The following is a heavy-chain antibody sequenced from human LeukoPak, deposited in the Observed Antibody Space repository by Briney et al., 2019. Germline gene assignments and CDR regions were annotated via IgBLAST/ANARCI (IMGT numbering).Heavy chain of an antibody. CDR2: VSGSGSSA. J-gene: IGHJ4*02. CDR3: ARADYYETSGPFGY. CDR1: GFTFSTYA. D-gene: IGHD3-22*01. Sequence: GGSLRLSCAASGFTFSTYAMSWVRRAPGKGLEWVSTVSGSGSSAYYADSVKGRFTISRDNSKNTLYLQMNSLRAEDTAVYYCARADYYETSGPFGYWGQGTLVIVSS. V-gene: IGHV3-23*01.